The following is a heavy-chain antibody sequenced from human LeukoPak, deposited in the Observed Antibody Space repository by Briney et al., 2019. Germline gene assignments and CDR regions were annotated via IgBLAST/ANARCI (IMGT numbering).Heavy chain of an antibody. CDR2: INPNSGGT. CDR3: ARGDFWSGYYYYLDY. CDR1: GYTFTGYY. V-gene: IGHV1-2*02. D-gene: IGHD3-3*01. Sequence: ASVKVSCKASGYTFTGYYMHWVRQAPGQGLEWMGWINPNSGGTNYAQKFQGRVTMTRDTSISTAYMELSRLRSDDTAVYYCARGDFWSGYYYYLDYWGQGTLVTVSS. J-gene: IGHJ4*02.